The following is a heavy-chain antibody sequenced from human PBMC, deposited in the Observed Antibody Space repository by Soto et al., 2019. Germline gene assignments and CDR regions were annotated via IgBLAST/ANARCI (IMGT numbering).Heavy chain of an antibody. D-gene: IGHD3-22*01. J-gene: IGHJ4*02. CDR2: INAYNANT. CDR1: GYTFTTYG. Sequence: QVQLVQSGAEVKKPGASVKVSCKTSGYTFTTYGISWVRQAPGQGLEWMGWINAYNANTHYAQNLQGRVTMTTDTSTSTAYMELRSLRSDDTAVYYCARGYYYDNSGMFYFDYWGQGTLVTVSS. V-gene: IGHV1-18*04. CDR3: ARGYYYDNSGMFYFDY.